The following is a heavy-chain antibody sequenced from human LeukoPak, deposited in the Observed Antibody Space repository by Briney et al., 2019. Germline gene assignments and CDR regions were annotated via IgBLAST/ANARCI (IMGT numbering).Heavy chain of an antibody. CDR3: ARDWGVSARPGYMDV. J-gene: IGHJ6*03. Sequence: SETLSLTCTVSGYSISSGYYWGWIRQPPGKGLEWIGNIYYSGSTYYNPSLKSRVTISLDTSKNQFSLKLSSVTAADTAVYYCARDWGVSARPGYMDVWGKGTTVTVSS. CDR2: IYYSGST. D-gene: IGHD6-6*01. CDR1: GYSISSGYY. V-gene: IGHV4-38-2*02.